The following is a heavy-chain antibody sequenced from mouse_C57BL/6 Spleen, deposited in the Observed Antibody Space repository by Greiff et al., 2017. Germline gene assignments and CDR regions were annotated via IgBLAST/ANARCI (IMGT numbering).Heavy chain of an antibody. Sequence: EVQLQQSGPELVKPGASVKISCKASGYTFTDYYMNWVKQSHGKRLEWIGDSNPNNGGTYYNQKFKGKATLTVDKSSSTAYMELRSLTSEDSAVYYYARRDSNYEYFDGWGTGTTVTVSS. CDR2: SNPNNGGT. J-gene: IGHJ1*03. CDR1: GYTFTDYY. V-gene: IGHV1-26*01. D-gene: IGHD2-5*01. CDR3: ARRDSNYEYFDG.